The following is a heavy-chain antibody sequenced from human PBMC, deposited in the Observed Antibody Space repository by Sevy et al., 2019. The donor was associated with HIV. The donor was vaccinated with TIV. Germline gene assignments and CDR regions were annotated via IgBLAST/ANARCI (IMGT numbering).Heavy chain of an antibody. CDR3: ARAGLTARGYYFDY. CDR2: ISTSSSTI. D-gene: IGHD2-21*02. Sequence: GGSLRLSCAASGFTFSSYSMNWVRRAPGKGLEWVSYISTSSSTIYYADSVKGRFTISRDNAKNSLYLQMNSLRAEDTAVYYCARAGLTARGYYFDYWGQGTLVTVSS. J-gene: IGHJ4*02. V-gene: IGHV3-48*01. CDR1: GFTFSSYS.